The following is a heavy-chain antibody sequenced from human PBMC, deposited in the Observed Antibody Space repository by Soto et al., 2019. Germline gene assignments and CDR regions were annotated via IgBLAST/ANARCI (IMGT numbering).Heavy chain of an antibody. CDR3: VRDLAHAYAGTV. CDR2: IYDSGVT. J-gene: IGHJ3*01. D-gene: IGHD3-16*01. CDR1: GAVVTIDENY. Sequence: MSLTFSVSGAVVTIDENYLSWVRKPTGKGLEWLCYIYDSGVTSYTPALKSRVTLSLDRPNYQVSLNLRSVTAADTSVYFCVRDLAHAYAGTVWGHGTLVTVAS. V-gene: IGHV4-30-4*02.